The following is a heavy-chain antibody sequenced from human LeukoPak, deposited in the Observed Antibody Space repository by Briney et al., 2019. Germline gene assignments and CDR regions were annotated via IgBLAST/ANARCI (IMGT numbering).Heavy chain of an antibody. J-gene: IGHJ4*02. CDR3: ARSRPSGFIDYWDY. CDR2: IIPIFGTA. D-gene: IGHD4/OR15-4a*01. Sequence: SVKVSCKASEGTFNSYAISWVQQAPGQGLEWMGRIIPIFGTANYAQKFLGRVTITADKSTSTVYMELSSLRSEDTAVYYCARSRPSGFIDYWDYWGQGTLVTVSS. CDR1: EGTFNSYA. V-gene: IGHV1-69*06.